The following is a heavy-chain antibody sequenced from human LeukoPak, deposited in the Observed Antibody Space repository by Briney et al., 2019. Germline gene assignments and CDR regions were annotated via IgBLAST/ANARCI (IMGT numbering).Heavy chain of an antibody. J-gene: IGHJ5*02. CDR2: IKQDGIEK. CDR3: ARTRPDRNGFDP. V-gene: IGHV3-7*01. CDR1: GFTFSSYW. Sequence: TGGSLRLSCAASGFTFSSYWMSWVRQAPGKGRGWVANIKQDGIEKYYVDSVKGRFTISRDNAKNSLYLQMNSLRAEDTAVYYCARTRPDRNGFDPWGQGTLVTVSS.